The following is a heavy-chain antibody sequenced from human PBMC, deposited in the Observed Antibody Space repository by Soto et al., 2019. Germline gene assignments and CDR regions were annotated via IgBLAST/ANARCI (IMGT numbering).Heavy chain of an antibody. J-gene: IGHJ1*01. CDR2: FDPEEGKM. Sequence: GASVKVSCKVSGYSLNDLCMHWVRQPPGKGLEWIGGFDPEEGKMIYAQNFQGRVTMTEDTSTDTAYMELNSLTSEDTAIYYCATDLGVALAPLSILYFQQWGQGTVVTVAS. CDR3: ATDLGVALAPLSILYFQQ. V-gene: IGHV1-24*01. CDR1: GYSLNDLC. D-gene: IGHD3-10*01.